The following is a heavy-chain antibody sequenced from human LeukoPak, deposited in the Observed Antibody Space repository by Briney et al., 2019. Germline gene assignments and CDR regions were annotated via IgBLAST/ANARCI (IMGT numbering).Heavy chain of an antibody. CDR1: GGSISSSTYY. CDR2: IYYSGST. J-gene: IGHJ6*02. Sequence: SETLSLTCTVSGGSISSSTYYWGWIRQPPGKGLEWIGSIYYSGSTNYNPSLKSRVTISVDTSKNQFSLKLSSVTAADTAVYYCARHSGWYENGMDVWGQGTTVTVSS. V-gene: IGHV4-39*01. CDR3: ARHSGWYENGMDV. D-gene: IGHD6-19*01.